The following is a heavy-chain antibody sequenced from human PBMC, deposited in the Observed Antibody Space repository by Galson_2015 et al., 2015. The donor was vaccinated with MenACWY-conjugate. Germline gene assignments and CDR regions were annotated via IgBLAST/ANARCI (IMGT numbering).Heavy chain of an antibody. CDR2: IKQDRSEK. D-gene: IGHD2-21*02. Sequence: SLRLSCAASGFTFSSYWMSWVRQAPGKGLEWVANIKQDRSEKYYVDSVKGRFTISRDNAKNSLYLQMNSLRAEDTAVYYCARLGRDVVVFSWFDPWGQGTLVTVSS. CDR3: ARLGRDVVVFSWFDP. CDR1: GFTFSSYW. J-gene: IGHJ5*02. V-gene: IGHV3-7*03.